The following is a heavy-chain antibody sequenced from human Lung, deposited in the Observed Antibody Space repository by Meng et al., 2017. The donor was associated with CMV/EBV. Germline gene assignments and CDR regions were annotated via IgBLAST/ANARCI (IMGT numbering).Heavy chain of an antibody. CDR2: IFLDGKT. V-gene: IGHV3-66*01. D-gene: IGHD2-21*01. J-gene: IGHJ4*02. CDR3: VADSITSPNLDF. Sequence: EVQLVESGGGWVQPGGSLRLSCAASGYSVSGKYMSWVRQAPGKGLEWISIIFLDGKTYYVDSVRGRFVISRDNSKNIMDLQMNSLRVEDTAVYYCVADSITSPNLDFWGRGTLVTVS. CDR1: GYSVSGKY.